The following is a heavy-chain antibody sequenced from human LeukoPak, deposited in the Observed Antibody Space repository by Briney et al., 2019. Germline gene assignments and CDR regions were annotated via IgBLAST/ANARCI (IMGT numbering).Heavy chain of an antibody. J-gene: IGHJ4*02. CDR2: IGASGGTT. CDR3: AKGSTTSWYFDY. D-gene: IGHD6-13*01. Sequence: RGSLRLSCAASGFTFGSYAMSRVRQAPGKELEWVSTIGASGGTTYFADSVKGRFTISRDISKNTLFLQMNSLRAEDTAVYYCAKGSTTSWYFDYWGQGTLVTVSS. V-gene: IGHV3-23*01. CDR1: GFTFGSYA.